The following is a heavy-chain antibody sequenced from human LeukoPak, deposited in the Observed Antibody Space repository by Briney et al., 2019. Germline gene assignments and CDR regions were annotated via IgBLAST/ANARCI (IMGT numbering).Heavy chain of an antibody. Sequence: SETLSLTCAVSGYSISSGYYWGWIRQPPGKGLECIGSIYHSGSTYYNPSLKSRVTISVDTSKNQFSLKLSSVTAADTAVYYCARRNYYYYVDVWGKGTTVTVSS. V-gene: IGHV4-38-2*01. CDR1: GYSISSGYY. J-gene: IGHJ6*03. CDR3: ARRNYYYYVDV. CDR2: IYHSGST.